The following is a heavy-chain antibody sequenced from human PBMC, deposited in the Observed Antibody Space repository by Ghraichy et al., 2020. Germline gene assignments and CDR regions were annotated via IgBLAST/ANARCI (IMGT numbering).Heavy chain of an antibody. Sequence: SETLSLTCTVSGGSLSSDGYYWSWIRQHPGKGLEWIGYLYYRGRTYYNPSLKSRVTISVDTSKNQFSLKLSSVTDADTAVYYCATEERYCTGGSCRPPYWGLGTLVTVSS. J-gene: IGHJ4*02. CDR3: ATEERYCTGGSCRPPY. D-gene: IGHD2-8*02. CDR1: GGSLSSDGYY. V-gene: IGHV4-31*03. CDR2: LYYRGRT.